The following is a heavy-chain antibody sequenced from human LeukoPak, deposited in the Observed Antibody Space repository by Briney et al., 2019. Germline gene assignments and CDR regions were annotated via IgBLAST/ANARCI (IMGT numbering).Heavy chain of an antibody. V-gene: IGHV3-30*18. CDR3: AKAANWGSFDY. CDR1: GFTFSRYG. D-gene: IGHD7-27*01. CDR2: ISYDGNSK. J-gene: IGHJ4*02. Sequence: SGGSLRLSCAASGFTFSRYGMHWVRQAPGKGLEWVAVISYDGNSKYYADSVKGRFTISTDNSKNTLYLQMNSLRAEDTAVYYCAKAANWGSFDYWGQGTLVTVSS.